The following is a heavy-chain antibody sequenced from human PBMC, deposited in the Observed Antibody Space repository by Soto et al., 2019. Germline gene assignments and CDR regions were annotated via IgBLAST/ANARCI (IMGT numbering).Heavy chain of an antibody. J-gene: IGHJ4*02. CDR1: GYIFTSYD. D-gene: IGHD5-18*01. CDR2: MNPDTGHT. CDR3: ARVRKTRYTYESPGGPLSK. V-gene: IGHV1-8*01. Sequence: QVQLVQSGAEVRQPGASVKVSCEASGYIFTSYDFSWVRQAAGQGLEWMGWMNPDTGHTGYAQRFQGRLTLTRNTSITTAYMEPNSLTSDDTAIDYCARVRKTRYTYESPGGPLSKWGQGTLVTVTS.